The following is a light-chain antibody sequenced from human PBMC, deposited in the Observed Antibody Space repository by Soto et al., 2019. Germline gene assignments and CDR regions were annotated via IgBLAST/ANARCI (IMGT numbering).Light chain of an antibody. CDR3: QTWGTGIVV. CDR1: SGHSSYA. CDR2: LNSDGSH. V-gene: IGLV4-69*01. Sequence: QLVLTQSPSASASLGASVKLTCTLSSGHSSYAIAWHQQQPEKGPRYLMKLNSDGSHSKGGGIPDRFSGSSSGAERSLTISSLQSEDEADYYCQTWGTGIVVFGGGTKLTVL. J-gene: IGLJ2*01.